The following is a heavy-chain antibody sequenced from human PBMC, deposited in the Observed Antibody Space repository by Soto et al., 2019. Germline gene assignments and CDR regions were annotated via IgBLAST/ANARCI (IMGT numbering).Heavy chain of an antibody. V-gene: IGHV4-39*01. Sequence: SETPSLTCTVSGGSISSSSYYWGWIRQPPGKGLEWIGSIYYSGSTYYNPSLKSRVTISVDTSKNQFSLKLSSVTAADTAVYYCARFAFTRTYYDFWSGPDAFDIWGQGTMVTVSS. CDR2: IYYSGST. CDR1: GGSISSSSYY. D-gene: IGHD3-3*01. CDR3: ARFAFTRTYYDFWSGPDAFDI. J-gene: IGHJ3*02.